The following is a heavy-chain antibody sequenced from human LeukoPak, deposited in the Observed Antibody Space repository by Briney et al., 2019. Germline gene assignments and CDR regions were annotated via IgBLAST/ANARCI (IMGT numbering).Heavy chain of an antibody. D-gene: IGHD5-18*01. CDR3: ARGRVDTAMLY. J-gene: IGHJ4*02. CDR1: GGSISSTTYY. CDR2: INHSGST. V-gene: IGHV4-39*07. Sequence: SETLSLTCTVSGGSISSTTYYWGWIRQPPGKGLEWIGEINHSGSTNYNPSLKSRVTISVDTSKNQFSLKLSSVTAADTAVYYCARGRVDTAMLYWGQGTLVTVSS.